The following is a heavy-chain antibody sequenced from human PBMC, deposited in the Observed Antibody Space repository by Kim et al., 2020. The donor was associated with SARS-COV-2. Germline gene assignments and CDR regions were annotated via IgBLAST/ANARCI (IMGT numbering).Heavy chain of an antibody. Sequence: ASVKVSCKASGYTFTSYDINWVRQATGQGLEWMGWMNPNSGNTGYAQKFQGRVTMTRNTSISTAYMELSSLRSEDTAVYYCAREKVVVVPAAIFYYYYYGMDVWGQGTTVTVSS. CDR1: GYTFTSYD. CDR2: MNPNSGNT. J-gene: IGHJ6*02. CDR3: AREKVVVVPAAIFYYYYYGMDV. V-gene: IGHV1-8*01. D-gene: IGHD2-2*01.